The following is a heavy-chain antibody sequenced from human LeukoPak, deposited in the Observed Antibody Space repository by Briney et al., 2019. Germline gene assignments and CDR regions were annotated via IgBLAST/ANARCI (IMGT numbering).Heavy chain of an antibody. Sequence: SGTLSLTCAVSGGSISSSNWWSWVRQPPGKGLEWIGEIYHSGSTNYNPSLKSRVTISVDTSKNQFSLRLSSVTAADTAVYYCASHDYGDRGGAFDIWGQGTMVTVSS. D-gene: IGHD4-17*01. CDR1: GGSISSSNW. V-gene: IGHV4-4*02. CDR2: IYHSGST. CDR3: ASHDYGDRGGAFDI. J-gene: IGHJ3*02.